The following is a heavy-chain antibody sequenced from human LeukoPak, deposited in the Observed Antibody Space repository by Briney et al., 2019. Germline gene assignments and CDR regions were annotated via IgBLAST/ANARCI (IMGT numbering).Heavy chain of an antibody. CDR1: GYTFTGYY. J-gene: IGHJ3*01. D-gene: IGHD2/OR15-2a*01. CDR3: ARTFYDTLDSDAFDF. CDR2: INPNSGGT. Sequence: ASVKVSCKASGYTFTGYYIHWVRQAPGQGLEWMGWINPNSGGTNNAQKFQGRVTMTRDTSISTAYMELSRLRSDDTAVYYCARTFYDTLDSDAFDFWGQGTMVIVSS. V-gene: IGHV1-2*02.